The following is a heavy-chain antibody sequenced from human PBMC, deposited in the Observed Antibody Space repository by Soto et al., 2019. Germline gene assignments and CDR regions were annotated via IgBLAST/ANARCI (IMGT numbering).Heavy chain of an antibody. D-gene: IGHD6-6*01. CDR3: AKAYSSSSVVHWFDP. V-gene: IGHV3-23*01. J-gene: IGHJ5*02. CDR1: GLPISSYS. CDR2: ISGSGGST. Sequence: HGGSLRHACAASGLPISSYSMSLVRQTPGKGLEWVSAISGSGGSTYYADSVKGRFTISRDNSKNTLYLQMNSLRAEDTAVYYCAKAYSSSSVVHWFDPWGQGTLGTV.